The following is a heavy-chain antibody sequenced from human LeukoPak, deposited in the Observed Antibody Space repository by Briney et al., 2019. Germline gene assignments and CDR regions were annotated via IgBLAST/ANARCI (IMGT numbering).Heavy chain of an antibody. J-gene: IGHJ3*02. CDR2: INPNGGST. Sequence: GASVKVSCKASGYRFTSYYMHWVRQAPGQGLEWMGIINPNGGSTSYAPKFQGRVTMTRDTSTSTVYMELSSLRSEDMAVYYCARGAGISMIVVVITSAFDIWGQGTMVTVSS. CDR1: GYRFTSYY. D-gene: IGHD3-22*01. V-gene: IGHV1-46*01. CDR3: ARGAGISMIVVVITSAFDI.